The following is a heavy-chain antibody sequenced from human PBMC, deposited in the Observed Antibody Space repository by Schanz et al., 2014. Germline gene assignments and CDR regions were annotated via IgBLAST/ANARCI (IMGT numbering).Heavy chain of an antibody. CDR2: ISPYNGNT. V-gene: IGHV1-18*01. CDR3: ARDQSPYTNSSDVRYFDY. Sequence: QVQLVQSGAEVKKPGASVKVSCKTSGYTFSSYGITWVRQAPGQGLEWMGWISPYNGNTNYAPKVQGRVTMTTDTATSTAYMELRSLRSDDTAVYYCARDQSPYTNSSDVRYFDYWGQGSLVTVSS. CDR1: GYTFSSYG. J-gene: IGHJ4*02. D-gene: IGHD6-6*01.